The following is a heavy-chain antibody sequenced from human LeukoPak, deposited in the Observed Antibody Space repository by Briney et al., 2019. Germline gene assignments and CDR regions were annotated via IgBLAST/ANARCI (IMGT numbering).Heavy chain of an antibody. CDR2: ISAYNGNT. CDR3: ARVLTGDLRWGAFDI. J-gene: IGHJ3*02. D-gene: IGHD4-23*01. Sequence: GASVNVSFKASGYTFTSYGISWVRQAPGQGLEWMGWISAYNGNTNYAQKLQGRVTMTTDTSTSTAYMELRSLRSDDTAVYYCARVLTGDLRWGAFDIWGQGTMVTVSS. CDR1: GYTFTSYG. V-gene: IGHV1-18*01.